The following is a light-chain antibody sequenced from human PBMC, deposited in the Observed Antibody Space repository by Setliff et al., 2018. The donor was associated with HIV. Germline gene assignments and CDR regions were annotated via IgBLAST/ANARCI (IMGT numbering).Light chain of an antibody. Sequence: QSVLTQPASVSGSPGQSVTISCTGTSSDVGGYPYVSWYQQYPGKVPKLMIYEVSNRPSGVSNRLSGSKSANMASLTISGLQAEDEADYYCSSYTSSSTLVFGTGTKVTVL. V-gene: IGLV2-14*01. CDR2: EVS. J-gene: IGLJ1*01. CDR3: SSYTSSSTLV. CDR1: SSDVGGYPY.